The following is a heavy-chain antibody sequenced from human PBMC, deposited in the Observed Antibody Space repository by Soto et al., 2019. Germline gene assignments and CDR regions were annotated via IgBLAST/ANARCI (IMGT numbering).Heavy chain of an antibody. J-gene: IGHJ6*02. D-gene: IGHD6-13*01. CDR2: ISGSGGST. CDR3: AKGRRWDSSSWYSYYYYGMDV. CDR1: GFTFSSYA. V-gene: IGHV3-23*01. Sequence: TGGSLRLSCAASGFTFSSYAMSWVRQAPGKGLEWVSAISGSGGSTYYADSVKGRFTISRDNSKNTLYLQMNSLRAEDTAVYYCAKGRRWDSSSWYSYYYYGMDVWGQGTTVTVSS.